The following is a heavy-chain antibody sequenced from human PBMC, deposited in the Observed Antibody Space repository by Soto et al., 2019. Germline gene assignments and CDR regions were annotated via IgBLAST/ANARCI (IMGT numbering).Heavy chain of an antibody. CDR2: IYYSGST. CDR1: GGSIGSYY. D-gene: IGHD3-10*01. Sequence: SSETLSLTCTVSGGSIGSYYWSWNRQPPGKGLEWIGYIYYSGSTSYNPSPKSRVTMTVDTSKNQFSLKLYSVTAADTAVYYCARGDYYGRSDYWGPGTLVTVSS. CDR3: ARGDYYGRSDY. V-gene: IGHV4-59*01. J-gene: IGHJ4*02.